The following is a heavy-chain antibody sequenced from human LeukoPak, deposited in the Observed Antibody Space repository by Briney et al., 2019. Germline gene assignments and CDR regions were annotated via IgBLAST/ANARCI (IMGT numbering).Heavy chain of an antibody. Sequence: GESLKISCKGSGYSFANYWINWVRQMPGKGLEWMGRIDPSDSYSNYSPSFRGHVTISADRSLSTAYLQWYSLKASDTAMYYCARQDFWGQGTLVTVSS. CDR3: ARQDF. CDR1: GYSFANYW. V-gene: IGHV5-10-1*01. CDR2: IDPSDSYS. J-gene: IGHJ4*02.